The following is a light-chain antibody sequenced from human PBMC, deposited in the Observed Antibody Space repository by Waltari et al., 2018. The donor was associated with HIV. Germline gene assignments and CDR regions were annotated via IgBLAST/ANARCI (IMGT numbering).Light chain of an antibody. CDR1: SSDVGSYNL. CDR2: EVS. J-gene: IGLJ2*01. V-gene: IGLV2-23*02. Sequence: QSALTQPASVSGSPGQSITISCPGTSSDVGSYNLFSWYQQHPGKAPKLMIYEVSKRPSGVSNRFSGSKSGNTASLTISGLQAEDEADYYCCSYAGSSTYVVFGGGTKLTVL. CDR3: CSYAGSSTYVV.